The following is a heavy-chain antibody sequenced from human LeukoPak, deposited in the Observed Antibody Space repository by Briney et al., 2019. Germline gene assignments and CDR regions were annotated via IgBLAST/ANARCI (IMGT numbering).Heavy chain of an antibody. CDR2: ISYDGSNK. D-gene: IGHD3-10*01. Sequence: PGGSLRVSCAASGFTFSSNAMHCVRQAPGKGLEWVAVISYDGSNKYYADSVKGRFTISRDNSKNTLYLQMNSLRAEDTAVYYCARDRESRSGSSYYFHYWGQGTLVTVSS. CDR3: ARDRESRSGSSYYFHY. CDR1: GFTFSSNA. J-gene: IGHJ4*02. V-gene: IGHV3-30*01.